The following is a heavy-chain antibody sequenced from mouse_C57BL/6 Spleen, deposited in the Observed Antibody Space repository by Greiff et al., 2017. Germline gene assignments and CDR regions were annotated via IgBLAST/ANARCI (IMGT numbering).Heavy chain of an antibody. V-gene: IGHV14-1*01. J-gene: IGHJ3*01. CDR1: GFNIKDYY. CDR2: IDPEDGDT. Sequence: VHVKQSGAELVRPGASVKLSCTASGFNIKDYYMHWVKQRPEQGLEWIGRIDPEDGDTEYAPKFQGKATMTADTSSNTAYLQLSSLTSEDTAVYYCTTSDYYDSAWFAYWGQGTLVTVSA. CDR3: TTSDYYDSAWFAY. D-gene: IGHD2-4*01.